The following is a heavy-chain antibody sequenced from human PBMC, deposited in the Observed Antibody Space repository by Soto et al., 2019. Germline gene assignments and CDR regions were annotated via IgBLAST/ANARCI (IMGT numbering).Heavy chain of an antibody. CDR2: IYWDDDK. CDR1: GFSLSTSGVG. Sequence: QITLKESGPTLVKPTQPLTLTCTFSGFSLSTSGVGVRWIRQPPGKALEWHALIYWDDDKRYSPSLKSRLTTTQHTSKTQMVHTMSHMDPVDTATSSRALRPPHYYGSGSYFPAPFVYCGQGTLVTVSS. D-gene: IGHD3-10*01. CDR3: ALRPPHYYGSGSYFPAPFVY. J-gene: IGHJ4*02. V-gene: IGHV2-5*02.